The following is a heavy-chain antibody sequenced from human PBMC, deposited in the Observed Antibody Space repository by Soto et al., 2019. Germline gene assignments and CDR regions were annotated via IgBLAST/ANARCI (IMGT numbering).Heavy chain of an antibody. J-gene: IGHJ4*02. Sequence: PGGSLRLSCAASGFTFSSYEMNWVRQAPGKGLEWVSYISSSGSTIYYADSVKGRFTISRDNAKNSLYLQMNSLRAEDTAVYYCARPRIAAAGVDTDYWGQGTLVTVSS. V-gene: IGHV3-48*03. CDR3: ARPRIAAAGVDTDY. CDR2: ISSSGSTI. CDR1: GFTFSSYE. D-gene: IGHD6-13*01.